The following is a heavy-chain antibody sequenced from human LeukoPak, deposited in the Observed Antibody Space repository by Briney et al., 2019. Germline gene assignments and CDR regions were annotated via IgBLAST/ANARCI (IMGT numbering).Heavy chain of an antibody. CDR1: GFTFSSLW. CDR3: ARGGPGTGMDY. D-gene: IGHD1-1*01. V-gene: IGHV3-74*01. Sequence: GGSLRLSCIASGFTFSSLWMHWVRQAPGKGLVWVSRINNDEITTTYADSVKGRFTISRDNAKNTLYLQMNSLRAEDTAIYYCARGGPGTGMDYWGQGALVTVSS. J-gene: IGHJ4*02. CDR2: INNDEITT.